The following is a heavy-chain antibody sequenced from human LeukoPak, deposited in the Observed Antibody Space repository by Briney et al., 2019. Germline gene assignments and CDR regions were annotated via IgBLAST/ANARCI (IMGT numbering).Heavy chain of an antibody. CDR1: GGSSNDYY. CDR2: TYTRRST. Sequence: SETLSFTCTGSGGSSNDYYWSWMRQPAGKGLEWIVRTYTRRSTNYNTSLNSRITMSVNTFKNPFSLQLSSVTAADTAVYCWPRGRYCSADICSGGDAFDIWGQGTMVSVSS. J-gene: IGHJ3*02. D-gene: IGHD2-15*01. CDR3: PRGRYCSADICSGGDAFDI. V-gene: IGHV4-4*07.